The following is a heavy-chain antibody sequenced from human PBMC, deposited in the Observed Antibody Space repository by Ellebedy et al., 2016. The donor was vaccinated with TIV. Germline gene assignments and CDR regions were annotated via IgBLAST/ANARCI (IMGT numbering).Heavy chain of an antibody. J-gene: IGHJ4*02. Sequence: GESLKISYAASGFTFSSNWMHWLRQAPEKGLGWVSRINSDGSRSTYADSVKGRFTISSENAKHTLYVQMNSLRAEDTAVYYCARDGIVGSPTEYYFDAWGQGTLVTVSS. CDR1: GFTFSSNW. CDR2: INSDGSRS. D-gene: IGHD1-26*01. V-gene: IGHV3-74*01. CDR3: ARDGIVGSPTEYYFDA.